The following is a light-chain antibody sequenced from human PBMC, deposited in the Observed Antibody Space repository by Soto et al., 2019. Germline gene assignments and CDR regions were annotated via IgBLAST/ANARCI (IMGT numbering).Light chain of an antibody. V-gene: IGLV4-69*01. Sequence: QLVLTQSPSASASLGASVKLTCTLSSGHSSYAIAWHQQQPEKGPRYLMKLNSDGSHSKGDGIPDRFSGSSSGAERYLTISSLQSEDEADYYCQAGGVFGTGTKVTVL. CDR1: SGHSSYA. J-gene: IGLJ1*01. CDR2: LNSDGSH. CDR3: QAGGV.